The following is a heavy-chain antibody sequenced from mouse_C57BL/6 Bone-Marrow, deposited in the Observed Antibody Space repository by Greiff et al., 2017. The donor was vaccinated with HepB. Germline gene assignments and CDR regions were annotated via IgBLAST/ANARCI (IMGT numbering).Heavy chain of an antibody. D-gene: IGHD2-3*01. J-gene: IGHJ4*01. CDR2: ISNGGGST. CDR1: GFTFSDYY. Sequence: DVQLVESGGGLVQPGGSLKLSCAASGFTFSDYYMYWVRQTPEKRLEWVAYISNGGGSTYYPDTVKGRFTISRDNAKNTLYLQMSRLKSEDTAMYYCARQGDGGYYVYYAMDYWGQGTSVTVSS. CDR3: ARQGDGGYYVYYAMDY. V-gene: IGHV5-12*01.